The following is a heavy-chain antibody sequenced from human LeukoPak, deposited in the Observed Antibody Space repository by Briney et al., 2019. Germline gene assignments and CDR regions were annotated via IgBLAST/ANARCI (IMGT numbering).Heavy chain of an antibody. CDR3: ARNYGIFGVVTPFNY. CDR1: GLTFSTYG. Sequence: SGGSLRLSCVVSGLTFSTYGMHWVRQAPGKGLEWVSYISSSSSTIYYADSVKGRFTISRDNAKNSLYLQMNSLRAEDTAVYYCARNYGIFGVVTPFNYWGQGTLVTVSS. J-gene: IGHJ4*02. V-gene: IGHV3-48*04. D-gene: IGHD3-3*01. CDR2: ISSSSSTI.